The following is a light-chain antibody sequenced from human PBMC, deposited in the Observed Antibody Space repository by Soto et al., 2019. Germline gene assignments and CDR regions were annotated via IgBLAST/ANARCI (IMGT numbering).Light chain of an antibody. CDR3: QQGYSTPRT. CDR2: AAS. J-gene: IGKJ1*01. V-gene: IGKV1-39*01. Sequence: DIQMTQSPSSLSASVGDRVTITCRASQSISSYLNWYQQKPGKAPKLLIYAASSLQSGVPSRFSGSGSGPDFTLTISSLQPEDFATYYCQQGYSTPRTFGQGTKVEIK. CDR1: QSISSY.